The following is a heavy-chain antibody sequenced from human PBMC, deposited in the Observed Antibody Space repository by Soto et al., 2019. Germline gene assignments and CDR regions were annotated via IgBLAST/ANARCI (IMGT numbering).Heavy chain of an antibody. D-gene: IGHD3-9*01. J-gene: IGHJ4*02. Sequence: SETLSLTCTVSGGSISSYYWSWIRQPPGKGLERIGYIYYSGSTNYNPSIKSRVTISVDTSKNQFSLKLSSVTAADTAVYYCARSLLRYFDWPPKYFDHWGQGTLVTVSS. CDR1: GGSISSYY. CDR2: IYYSGST. V-gene: IGHV4-59*01. CDR3: ARSLLRYFDWPPKYFDH.